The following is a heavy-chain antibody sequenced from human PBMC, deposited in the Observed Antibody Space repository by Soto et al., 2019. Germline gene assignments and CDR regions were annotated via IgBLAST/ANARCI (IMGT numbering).Heavy chain of an antibody. CDR1: GYTFTSYY. CDR2: INPSGGST. V-gene: IGHV1-46*01. D-gene: IGHD2-2*01. J-gene: IGHJ5*02. CDR3: ARGTIVVVPAAIWFDP. Sequence: ASVKVSFKASGYTFTSYYMRWVRQAPGQGLEWMGIINPSGGSTSYAQKFQGRVTMTRDTSTSTVYMELSSLRSDDTAVYYCARGTIVVVPAAIWFDPWGQGTLVTVSS.